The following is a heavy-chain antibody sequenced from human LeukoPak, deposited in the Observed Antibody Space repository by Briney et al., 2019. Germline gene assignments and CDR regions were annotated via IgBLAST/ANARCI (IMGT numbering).Heavy chain of an antibody. CDR3: AKRRHYYGSGDYYRDP. Sequence: QPGGSLRLSCAASGFTFSTYAMSWVRQAPGKGLEWVSSISGSGTNTYYADSVQGRFTISRDNSRNLLFLQMSSLRVEDTAVYYCAKRRHYYGSGDYYRDPWGQGTLVTVSS. J-gene: IGHJ5*02. D-gene: IGHD3-10*01. V-gene: IGHV3-23*01. CDR1: GFTFSTYA. CDR2: ISGSGTNT.